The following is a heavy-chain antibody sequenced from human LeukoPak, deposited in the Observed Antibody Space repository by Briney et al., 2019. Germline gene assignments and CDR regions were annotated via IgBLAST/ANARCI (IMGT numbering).Heavy chain of an antibody. V-gene: IGHV3-7*04. CDR3: ARGVYYFDY. CDR2: LKEDGSEK. J-gene: IGHJ4*02. CDR1: GFTFSSHW. Sequence: GGSLRLSCAASGFTFSSHWMTWVRQAPGKGLEWVANLKEDGSEKYYLDSVKGRFTISRDNAKNSLYLQMNSLRGDDTAVYYCARGVYYFDYWGQGTLVTVSS.